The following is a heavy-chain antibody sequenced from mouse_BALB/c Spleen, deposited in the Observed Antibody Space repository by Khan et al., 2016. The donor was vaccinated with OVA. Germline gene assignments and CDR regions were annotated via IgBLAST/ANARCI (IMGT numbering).Heavy chain of an antibody. Sequence: EVMLVESGGDLVKPGGSLKLSCAASGFTFSSYSMSWVRQTPDKRLEWVPSISSGGDYTYYPDSVKGRFTISRDNAKNTLYLQMSDLKSEDTAMYYCADHLTGSCAYWGQGTLVTVSA. D-gene: IGHD4-1*01. CDR3: ADHLTGSCAY. J-gene: IGHJ3*01. CDR2: ISSGGDYT. CDR1: GFTFSSYS. V-gene: IGHV5-6*01.